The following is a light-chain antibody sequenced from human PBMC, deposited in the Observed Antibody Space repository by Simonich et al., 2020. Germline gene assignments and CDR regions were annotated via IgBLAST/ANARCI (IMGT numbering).Light chain of an antibody. CDR3: QQYNNWWT. J-gene: IGKJ1*01. CDR2: GAS. V-gene: IGKV3-15*01. CDR1: QGVSSN. Sequence: EIVMTQSPATLSVSPGERATLSCRASQGVSSNLAWYQQKPGQAPRLLIYGASTRATGIPARFRGSGSGTEFTLTISSMQSEDFAVYYCQQYNNWWTFGQGTKVEIK.